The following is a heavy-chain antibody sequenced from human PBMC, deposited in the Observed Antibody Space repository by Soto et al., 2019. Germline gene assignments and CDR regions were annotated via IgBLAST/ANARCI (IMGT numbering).Heavy chain of an antibody. V-gene: IGHV3-30-3*01. J-gene: IGHJ3*02. CDR2: ISYDGSNK. Sequence: PGGSLRLSCAASGFTFSSYAMHWVRQAPGKGLEWVAVISYDGSNKYYADSVKGRFTISRDNSKNTLYLQMNSLRAEDTAVYYCARVWIPAAIGRSHDAFDIWGQGTMVTVSS. CDR1: GFTFSSYA. D-gene: IGHD2-2*01. CDR3: ARVWIPAAIGRSHDAFDI.